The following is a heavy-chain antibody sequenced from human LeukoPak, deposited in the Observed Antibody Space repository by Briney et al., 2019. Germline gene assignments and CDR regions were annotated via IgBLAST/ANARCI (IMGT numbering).Heavy chain of an antibody. CDR1: GFTFSNHW. V-gene: IGHV3-74*01. D-gene: IGHD3-22*01. J-gene: IGHJ4*01. CDR3: ARGPGSSGGAYVGDY. CDR2: IDGGGSST. Sequence: PGGSLRLSCAASGFTFSNHWMHWVRQVPGKGLVWVSRIDGGGSSTSYADSVKGRFSISRDNAKSTLYLQMNSLRAEDMAVYYCARGPGSSGGAYVGDYWGHGTLVTVSS.